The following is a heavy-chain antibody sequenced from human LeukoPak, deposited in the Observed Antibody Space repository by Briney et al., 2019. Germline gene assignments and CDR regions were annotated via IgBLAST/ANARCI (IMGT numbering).Heavy chain of an antibody. J-gene: IGHJ4*02. CDR1: GYTFTSYD. CDR2: MNPNSGNT. CDR3: SGGYCSSTSCLPFDY. D-gene: IGHD2-2*01. V-gene: IGHV1-8*01. Sequence: ASVKVSCKAYGYTFTSYDINWVRQATGQGLEWMGWMNPNSGNTGYAQKFQGRVTMTRNTSISKAYMELSSLRSEDTAVYYCSGGYCSSTSCLPFDYWGQGTLVTVSS.